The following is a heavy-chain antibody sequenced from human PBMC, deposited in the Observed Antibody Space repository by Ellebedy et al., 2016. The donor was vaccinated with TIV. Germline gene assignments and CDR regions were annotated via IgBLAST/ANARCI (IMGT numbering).Heavy chain of an antibody. D-gene: IGHD3-10*01. CDR1: GFTFSLYW. CDR3: ARDYYGSGSYSSD. V-gene: IGHV3-7*01. CDR2: INEDGNEK. J-gene: IGHJ4*02. Sequence: PGGSLRLSCAASGFTFSLYWMTWVRQAPGRGLKYVATINEDGNEKYYVDSVKARFTISRDNAKNSLYLRMNSLRAEDTAVYYCARDYYGSGSYSSDWGQGTLVTVSS.